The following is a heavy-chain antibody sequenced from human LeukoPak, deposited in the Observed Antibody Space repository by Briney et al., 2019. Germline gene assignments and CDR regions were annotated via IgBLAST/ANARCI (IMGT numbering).Heavy chain of an antibody. Sequence: SETLSLTCAVYGGSFSGYYWSWIRQPPGKGLEWIGEINHSGSTNYNPSLKSRVTISVDTSKNQFSLKLSSVTAADTAVYYCASMSSSGYSVVDYWGQGTLVTVSS. CDR3: ASMSSSGYSVVDY. V-gene: IGHV4-34*01. CDR1: GGSFSGYY. CDR2: INHSGST. D-gene: IGHD3-22*01. J-gene: IGHJ4*02.